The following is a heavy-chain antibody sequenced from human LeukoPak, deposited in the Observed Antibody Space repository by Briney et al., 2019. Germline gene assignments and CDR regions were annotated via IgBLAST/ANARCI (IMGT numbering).Heavy chain of an antibody. Sequence: GGSLRLSCAASGFTFSDYYMSWIRQAPGKGLEWVSYISSSGSDIYYADSVKGRFTISRDNTKNSLYLHMNSLRAEDTAVYYCARDYGGSSPFDYWGQGTLVTVSS. V-gene: IGHV3-11*04. J-gene: IGHJ4*02. CDR3: ARDYGGSSPFDY. CDR1: GFTFSDYY. D-gene: IGHD4-23*01. CDR2: ISSSGSDI.